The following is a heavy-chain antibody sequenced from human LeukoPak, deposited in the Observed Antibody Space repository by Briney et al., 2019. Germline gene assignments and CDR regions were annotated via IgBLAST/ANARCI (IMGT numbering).Heavy chain of an antibody. D-gene: IGHD3-16*01. CDR3: AREIVDVGFDY. Sequence: GGSLRLSCAASGFTFSSYSMNWVRQAPGKGLEWVSSISSSSSYIYYADSVKGRFTTSRDNAKNSLYLQMNSLRAEDTAVYHCAREIVDVGFDYWGQGTLVTVSS. J-gene: IGHJ4*02. V-gene: IGHV3-21*01. CDR2: ISSSSSYI. CDR1: GFTFSSYS.